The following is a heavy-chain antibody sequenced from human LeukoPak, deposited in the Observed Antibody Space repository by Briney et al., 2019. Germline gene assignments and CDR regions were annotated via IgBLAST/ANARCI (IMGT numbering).Heavy chain of an antibody. J-gene: IGHJ3*02. CDR3: ARDQGRYYYDSSGYRQRDAFDI. CDR2: SSSIGGRT. D-gene: IGHD3-22*01. Sequence: PGGSLRLSCAASGFTFSSHGMNWVRQAPGKGLEWVSGSSSIGGRTYYADSVKGRFTISRDNAKNSLYLQMNSLRAEDTAVYYCARDQGRYYYDSSGYRQRDAFDIWGQGAMVTVSS. V-gene: IGHV3-21*01. CDR1: GFTFSSHG.